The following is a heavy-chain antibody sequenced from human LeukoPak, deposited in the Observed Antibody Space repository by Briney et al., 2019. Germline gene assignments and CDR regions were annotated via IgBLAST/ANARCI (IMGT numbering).Heavy chain of an antibody. V-gene: IGHV4-38-2*02. CDR3: ARALDDYGDYGADY. D-gene: IGHD4-17*01. CDR2: IYHSGST. J-gene: IGHJ4*02. Sequence: SETLSLTCTVSGYSISSGYYWGWIRQPAGKGLEWIGSIYHSGSTYYNPSLKSRVTISVDTSKNQFSLKLSSVTAADTAVYYCARALDDYGDYGADYWGQGTLVTVSS. CDR1: GYSISSGYY.